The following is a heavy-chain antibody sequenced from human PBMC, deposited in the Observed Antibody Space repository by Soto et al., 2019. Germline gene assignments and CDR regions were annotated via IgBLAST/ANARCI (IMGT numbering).Heavy chain of an antibody. V-gene: IGHV4-34*01. D-gene: IGHD2-2*01. J-gene: IGHJ4*02. CDR3: ARGLKSLSSTSFDY. CDR1: GGSFSGYY. Sequence: PSETLSLTCAVYGGSFSGYYWSWIRQPPGKGLEWIGEINHSGSTNYNPSLKSRVTISVDTSKDQFSLKLSSVTAADTAVYYCARGLKSLSSTSFDYWGQGTLVTVSS. CDR2: INHSGST.